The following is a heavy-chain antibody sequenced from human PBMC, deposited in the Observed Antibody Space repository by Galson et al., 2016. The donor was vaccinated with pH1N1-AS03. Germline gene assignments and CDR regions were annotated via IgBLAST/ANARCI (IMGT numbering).Heavy chain of an antibody. J-gene: IGHJ4*02. CDR3: VSVWGDYDY. Sequence: ETLSLTCTVSGGSISSYYWSWIRQPAGKGLEWIGRIYTSGSTIYNPSLKSRVTVSVDTSKNQLSLKLTSVTAADTAVYYCVSVWGDYDYWGQGTLVTVSS. D-gene: IGHD3-16*01. V-gene: IGHV4-4*07. CDR2: IYTSGST. CDR1: GGSISSYY.